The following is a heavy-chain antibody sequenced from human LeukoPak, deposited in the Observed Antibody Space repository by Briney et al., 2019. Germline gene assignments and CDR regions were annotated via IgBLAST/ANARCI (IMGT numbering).Heavy chain of an antibody. V-gene: IGHV1-46*01. CDR1: GYTFTSYY. CDR3: ATDTGAADAFDI. CDR2: INPSGGST. Sequence: ASVKVSCKASGYTFTSYYIHWVRQAPGQGLEWMGIINPSGGSTNYAQKFQGRVTMTRDTSTSTVYMELSSLRSEDTAVYYCATDTGAADAFDIWGQGTMVTVSS. D-gene: IGHD1-26*01. J-gene: IGHJ3*02.